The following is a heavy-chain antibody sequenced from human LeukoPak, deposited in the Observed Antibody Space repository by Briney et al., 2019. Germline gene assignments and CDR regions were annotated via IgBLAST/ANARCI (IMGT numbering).Heavy chain of an antibody. J-gene: IGHJ3*02. CDR3: ARDIFSGYSRDAFDI. D-gene: IGHD6-13*01. CDR2: ISSSSSYI. V-gene: IGHV3-21*01. CDR1: GFTFSSYW. Sequence: GGSLRLSCAASGFTFSSYWMNWVRQAPGKGLEWVSSISSSSSYIYYADSVKGRFTISRDNAKNSLYLQMNSLRAEDTAVYYCARDIFSGYSRDAFDIWGQGTMVTVSS.